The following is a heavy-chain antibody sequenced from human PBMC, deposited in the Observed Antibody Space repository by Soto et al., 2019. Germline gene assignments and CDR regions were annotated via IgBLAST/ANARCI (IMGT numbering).Heavy chain of an antibody. CDR1: GAIMNIGDYP. D-gene: IGHD3-16*02. J-gene: IGHJ6*02. CDR2: IYYSGST. CDR3: ARDYRVPSAGAVDV. V-gene: IGHV4-30-4*01. Sequence: LSLRGTSAGAIMNIGDYPWSWTRKSPGKGLEWIGAIYYSGSTYYNPSLKSRMRISVDTSKNQFSLKVNSVTAADTAVYYSARDYRVPSAGAVDVSGQATTVTVSS.